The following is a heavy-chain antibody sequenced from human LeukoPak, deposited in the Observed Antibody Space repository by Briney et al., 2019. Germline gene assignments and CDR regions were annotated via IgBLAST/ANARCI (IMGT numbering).Heavy chain of an antibody. CDR2: TYYRSKWYN. CDR1: GGSVSSNSAG. V-gene: IGHV6-1*01. Sequence: SQTLSLTCAISGGSVSSNSAGWNWIRQSPSRGLEWLGRTYYRSKWYNDYAVSVKSRISINPDTFKNQFSLQLNSVTPEDTAIYYCAREDGESSNWPARFLYNWFDPWGQGTLVTVSS. J-gene: IGHJ5*02. CDR3: AREDGESSNWPARFLYNWFDP. D-gene: IGHD6-13*01.